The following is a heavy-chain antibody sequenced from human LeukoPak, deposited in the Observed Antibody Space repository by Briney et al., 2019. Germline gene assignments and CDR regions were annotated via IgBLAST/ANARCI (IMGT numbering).Heavy chain of an antibody. CDR1: GFTFSSYA. Sequence: GGSLRLSCAASGFTFSSYAMSWVRQAPEKGLEWVSAISGSGGTTYYADSVKGRFIISRDNSKNTLYLQMNSLRAEDTAVYYCAKRHYDFWSGYQNQMYYFDYWGQGALVTVSS. J-gene: IGHJ4*02. CDR3: AKRHYDFWSGYQNQMYYFDY. CDR2: ISGSGGTT. V-gene: IGHV3-23*01. D-gene: IGHD3-3*01.